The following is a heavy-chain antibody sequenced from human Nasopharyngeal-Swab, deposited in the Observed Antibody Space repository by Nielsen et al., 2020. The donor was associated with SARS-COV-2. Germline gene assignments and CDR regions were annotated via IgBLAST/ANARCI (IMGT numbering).Heavy chain of an antibody. J-gene: IGHJ6*03. CDR3: ARVNRFPYYYYYMDV. CDR2: ISSSGSTI. D-gene: IGHD2-21*01. V-gene: IGHV3-11*04. Sequence: GESLKISCAASGFTFSDYYMSWIRQAPGKGLEWVSYISSSGSTIYYADSVKGRFTISRDNAKNSLYLQMNSLRADDTAVYYCARVNRFPYYYYYMDVWGKGTTVTVSS. CDR1: GFTFSDYY.